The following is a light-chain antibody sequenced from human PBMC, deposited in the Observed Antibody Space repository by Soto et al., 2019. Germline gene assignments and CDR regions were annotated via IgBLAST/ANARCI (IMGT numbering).Light chain of an antibody. V-gene: IGKV3-15*01. Sequence: ETVMTQSPATLSVSPGERATLSCRASESVSSNLVWYQQKPGQAPRLLIYGASTRVTGIPARFSGSGSGTEFTLTISSLQSEDVAVYYCLHYKNWPRTFGQGTKVEIK. J-gene: IGKJ1*01. CDR1: ESVSSN. CDR3: LHYKNWPRT. CDR2: GAS.